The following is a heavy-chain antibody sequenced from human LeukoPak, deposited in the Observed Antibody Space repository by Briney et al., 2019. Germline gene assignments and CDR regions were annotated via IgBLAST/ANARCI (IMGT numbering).Heavy chain of an antibody. J-gene: IGHJ4*02. CDR1: GFTFSSYA. CDR2: ISGSGGST. Sequence: GGSLRLSCAASGFTFSSYAMSWVRQAPGKGLEWVSAISGSGGSTYYADSVKGRFTISRDNSKDTLYLQMNSLRAEDTAVYYCAKGRFGELLFDYWGQGTLVTVSS. CDR3: AKGRFGELLFDY. V-gene: IGHV3-23*01. D-gene: IGHD3-10*01.